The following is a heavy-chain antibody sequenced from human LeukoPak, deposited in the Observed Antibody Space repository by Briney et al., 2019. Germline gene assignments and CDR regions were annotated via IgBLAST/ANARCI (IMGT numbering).Heavy chain of an antibody. CDR3: VRHDGRGGATMGALDS. CDR2: IYQGRTT. Sequence: KPSETLSLTCTVSGDSITSTSHHWGWIRQSPGKGLEWIGSIYQGRTTYYNPSLNSRVAITVVTSENQFSLQLNTVTAADTAVYYCVRHDGRGGATMGALDSWGQGSLVTVSS. D-gene: IGHD5-12*01. CDR1: GDSITSTSHH. V-gene: IGHV4-39*01. J-gene: IGHJ4*02.